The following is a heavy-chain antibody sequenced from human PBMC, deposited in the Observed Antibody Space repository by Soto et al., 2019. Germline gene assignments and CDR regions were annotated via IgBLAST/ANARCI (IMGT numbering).Heavy chain of an antibody. V-gene: IGHV4-59*06. CDR3: ARDCSSTSCYAGGRSFNI. J-gene: IGHJ3*02. CDR1: GGSISSYY. CDR2: IYYSGST. D-gene: IGHD2-2*01. Sequence: PSETLSLTCTVSGGSISSYYWSWIRQHPGKGLEWIGYIYYSGSTYYNPSLKSRVTISVDTSKNQFSLKLSSVTAADTTVYYCARDCSSTSCYAGGRSFNIWGQEKMFTVSS.